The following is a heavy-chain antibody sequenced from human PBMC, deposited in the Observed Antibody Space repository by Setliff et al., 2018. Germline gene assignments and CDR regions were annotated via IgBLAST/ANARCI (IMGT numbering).Heavy chain of an antibody. V-gene: IGHV1-18*01. CDR2: ISAYNGNT. CDR1: GYTFTDFG. Sequence: ASVKVSCKASGYTFTDFGINWVRQAPGQGLEWMGWISAYNGNTHIKEKFQGRVSMTTDTSTNTGYMELRNLTPDDTAVYFCERLVRYCTQRACQRTQDADLWGQGTQVTVSS. CDR3: ERLVRYCTQRACQRTQDADL. D-gene: IGHD2-8*01. J-gene: IGHJ5*02.